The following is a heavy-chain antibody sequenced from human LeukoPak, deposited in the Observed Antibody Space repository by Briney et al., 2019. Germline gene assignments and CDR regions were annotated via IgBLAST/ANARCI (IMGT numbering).Heavy chain of an antibody. D-gene: IGHD1-1*01. J-gene: IGHJ4*02. V-gene: IGHV1-18*01. CDR3: ARGSHEYWNDY. CDR2: VTSDNRDT. Sequence: ASVTVSCRASGYTFSAYGMTWVRQAPGQGLEWMGWVTSDNRDTKYAPKFQGRVTMTTDMSSTTAYMELRSLRSDDTAVYYCARGSHEYWNDYWGQGTLVTVSS. CDR1: GYTFSAYG.